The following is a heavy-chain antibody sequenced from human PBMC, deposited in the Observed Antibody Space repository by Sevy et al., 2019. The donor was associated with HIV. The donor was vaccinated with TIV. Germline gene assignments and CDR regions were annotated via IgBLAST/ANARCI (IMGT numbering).Heavy chain of an antibody. V-gene: IGHV3-30*02. CDR2: MRFDGTIK. D-gene: IGHD2-2*01. J-gene: IGHJ6*02. Sequence: GGSLRLSCAASGFTFSTYGMHWVRQAPGRGLEWVAFMRFDGTIKYHTYSVKGRFTISRDNSKNTLYLQMNSLKTEDTAVYFCAKVLHIVVVPAAIDYYYGMDVWGQGTTVTVSS. CDR1: GFTFSTYG. CDR3: AKVLHIVVVPAAIDYYYGMDV.